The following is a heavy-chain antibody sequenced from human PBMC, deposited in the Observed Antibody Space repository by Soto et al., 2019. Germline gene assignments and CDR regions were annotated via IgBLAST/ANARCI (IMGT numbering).Heavy chain of an antibody. CDR1: GGSISSSSYY. Sequence: NPSETLSLTCTVSGGSISSSSYYWGWIRQPPGKGLEWIGSIYYSGSTYYNPSLKSRVTISVDTSKNQFSLKLSSVTAADTAVYYCARRVVVAAVFDYWGQGPLVTVSS. CDR2: IYYSGST. D-gene: IGHD2-15*01. J-gene: IGHJ4*02. CDR3: ARRVVVAAVFDY. V-gene: IGHV4-39*01.